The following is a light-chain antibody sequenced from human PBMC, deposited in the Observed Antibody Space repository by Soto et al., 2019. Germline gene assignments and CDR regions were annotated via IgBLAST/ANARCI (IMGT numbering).Light chain of an antibody. CDR2: DAS. V-gene: IGKV3-15*01. Sequence: EIVMTQSPATLSVSPGQSPTLSCRASRTVGTNLAWYQQKPGQAPRLLIYDASTRAAGVPARFSGSGSGTESTPVSSSLQSEDFPNYYCQQYNYWPWTFGQGTNVEIK. J-gene: IGKJ1*01. CDR1: RTVGTN. CDR3: QQYNYWPWT.